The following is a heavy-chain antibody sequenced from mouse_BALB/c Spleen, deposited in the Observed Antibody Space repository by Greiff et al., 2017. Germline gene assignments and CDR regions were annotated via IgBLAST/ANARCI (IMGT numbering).Heavy chain of an antibody. Sequence: EVQLQQSGAELVRSGASVKLSCTASGFNIKDYYMHWVKQRPEQGLEWIGWIDPENGDTEYAPKFQGKATMTADTSSNTAYLQLSSLTSEDTAVYYCNAERSMHDCDGPFAYWGQGTLVTVSA. J-gene: IGHJ3*01. CDR3: NAERSMHDCDGPFAY. CDR1: GFNIKDYY. D-gene: IGHD1-2*01. V-gene: IGHV14-4*02. CDR2: IDPENGDT.